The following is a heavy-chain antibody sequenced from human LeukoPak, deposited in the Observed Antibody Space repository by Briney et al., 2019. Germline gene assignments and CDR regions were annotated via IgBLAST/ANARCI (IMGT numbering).Heavy chain of an antibody. Sequence: GGSLRLSCAASGFTFDDYAMHWVRQAPGKGLEWVSGISWNSGSIGYADSVKGRFTISRDNAKNSLYLQMNSLRAEDTALYYCAKVISKIVVVPAALDYWGQGTLVTVSS. J-gene: IGHJ4*02. CDR3: AKVISKIVVVPAALDY. D-gene: IGHD2-2*01. CDR1: GFTFDDYA. V-gene: IGHV3-9*01. CDR2: ISWNSGSI.